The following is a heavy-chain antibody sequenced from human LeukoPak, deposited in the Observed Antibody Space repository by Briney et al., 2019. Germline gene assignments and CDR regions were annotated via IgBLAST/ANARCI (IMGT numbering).Heavy chain of an antibody. J-gene: IGHJ3*02. Sequence: ASVKVSCKASGYTFTGYYMHWVRQAPGQGLEWMGWINPNSGGTNYAQKFQGRVTMTRDTSISTAYMELSRLRSDDTAVYYCARPIVGATDAFDIWGQGTMVTISS. CDR1: GYTFTGYY. D-gene: IGHD1-26*01. CDR2: INPNSGGT. CDR3: ARPIVGATDAFDI. V-gene: IGHV1-2*02.